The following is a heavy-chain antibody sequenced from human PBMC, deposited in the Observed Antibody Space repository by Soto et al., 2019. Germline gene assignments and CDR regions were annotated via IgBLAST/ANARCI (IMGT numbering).Heavy chain of an antibody. J-gene: IGHJ6*02. CDR3: AKDLQSYGDYDYYCYGMDV. Sequence: QVQLVESGGGEVQPGRSLTISCAASGFTFSTYGMHWVRQTPGKGLEWVAVISYDGTNKFYSDSVKGRFTISRDNFKNKLTPQMNSLRADDTAVYSCAKDLQSYGDYDYYCYGMDVWGLGTRVTVSS. CDR1: GFTFSTYG. V-gene: IGHV3-30*18. D-gene: IGHD4-17*01. CDR2: ISYDGTNK.